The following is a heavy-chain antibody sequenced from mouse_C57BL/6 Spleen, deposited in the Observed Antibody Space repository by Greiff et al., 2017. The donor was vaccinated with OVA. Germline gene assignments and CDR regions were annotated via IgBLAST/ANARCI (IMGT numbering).Heavy chain of an antibody. CDR2: IYPGGGYT. J-gene: IGHJ4*01. V-gene: IGHV1-63*01. Sequence: QVQLQQSGAELVRPGTSVKMSCKASGYTFTNYWMDWAKQRPGHGLEWIGDIYPGGGYTNYNEKFKGKATLTADKSSSTAFMQFSSLTSEDSAIYYCARTFDYGSSPYYALDDWGKGTTVTVSS. CDR1: GYTFTNYW. D-gene: IGHD1-1*01. CDR3: ARTFDYGSSPYYALDD.